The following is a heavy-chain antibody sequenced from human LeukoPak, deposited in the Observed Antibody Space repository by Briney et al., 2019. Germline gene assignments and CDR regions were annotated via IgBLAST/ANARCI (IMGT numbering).Heavy chain of an antibody. CDR2: ISGSGGST. CDR1: GFTFSTYA. D-gene: IGHD5-18*01. Sequence: PGGSLRLSCAASGFTFSTYAMSWVRQAPGKGPQWVSGISGSGGSTYYADSVKGRFTISRDNSKNTLYLQMNSLRAEDTAVYYCAKSWGYSYGSSYGMDVWGQGTTVTVSS. CDR3: AKSWGYSYGSSYGMDV. J-gene: IGHJ6*02. V-gene: IGHV3-23*01.